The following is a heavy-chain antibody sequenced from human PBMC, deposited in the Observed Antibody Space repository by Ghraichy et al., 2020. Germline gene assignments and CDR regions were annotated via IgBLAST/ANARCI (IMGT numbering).Heavy chain of an antibody. CDR1: GYTFTGYY. D-gene: IGHD6-6*01. CDR2: INPNSGGT. Sequence: ASVKVSCKASGYTFTGYYMHWVRQAPGQGLEWMGWINPNSGGTNYAQKFQGWVTMTRDTSISTAYMELSRLRSDDTAVYYCARDQSSSQGIYYYYGMDVWGQGTTVTVSS. J-gene: IGHJ6*02. V-gene: IGHV1-2*04. CDR3: ARDQSSSQGIYYYYGMDV.